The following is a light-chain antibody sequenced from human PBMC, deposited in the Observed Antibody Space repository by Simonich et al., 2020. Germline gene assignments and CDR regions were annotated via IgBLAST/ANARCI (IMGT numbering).Light chain of an antibody. CDR3: QQYNSYWT. V-gene: IGKV4-1*01. Sequence: DIVMTQSPDSLAVSLGERATINCKSSQSVLYSSNNKNYLAWYQQKPGKPPKLLIYWASTRESGVPDRFSGIGSGTDFTLTISSLQPDDFATYYCQQYNSYWTFGQGTKVEIK. J-gene: IGKJ1*01. CDR1: QSVLYSSNNKNY. CDR2: WAS.